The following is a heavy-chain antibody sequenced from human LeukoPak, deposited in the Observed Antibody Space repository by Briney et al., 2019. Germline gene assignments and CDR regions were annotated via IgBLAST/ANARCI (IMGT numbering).Heavy chain of an antibody. D-gene: IGHD2-15*01. CDR1: GGSVSSGSYY. J-gene: IGHJ6*02. CDR3: ARDMLGYCSGGSCYPNYYYYGMDV. CDR2: IYYSGST. V-gene: IGHV4-61*01. Sequence: SETLSLTCTVSGGSVSSGSYYWSWIRQPPGKGLEWIGYIYYSGSTNYNPSLKSRVTISVDTSKNQFSLKLSSVTAADMAVYYCARDMLGYCSGGSCYPNYYYYGMDVWGQGTTVTVSS.